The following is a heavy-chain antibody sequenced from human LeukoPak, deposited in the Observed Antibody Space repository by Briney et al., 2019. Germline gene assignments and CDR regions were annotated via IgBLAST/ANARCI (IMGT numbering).Heavy chain of an antibody. D-gene: IGHD6-13*01. CDR2: INSDGSST. CDR3: ARVFGLGPSAAGGY. J-gene: IGHJ4*02. CDR1: GFTFSSYW. Sequence: QPGGSLRRSCAASGFTFSSYWMHWVRQAPGKGLVWVSRINSDGSSTRYADSVKGRFTISRDNAKNTVYLQMNSLRGEDTAVYYCARVFGLGPSAAGGYWGQGTLVTVSS. V-gene: IGHV3-74*01.